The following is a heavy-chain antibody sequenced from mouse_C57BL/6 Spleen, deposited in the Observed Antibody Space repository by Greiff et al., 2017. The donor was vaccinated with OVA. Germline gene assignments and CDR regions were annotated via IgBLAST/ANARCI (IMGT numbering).Heavy chain of an antibody. J-gene: IGHJ1*03. CDR2: IYPGDGDT. D-gene: IGHD1-1*01. CDR3: ARSPYYGSSYWYFDV. CDR1: GYAFSSSW. V-gene: IGHV1-82*01. Sequence: QVQLQQSGPELVKPGASVKISCKASGYAFSSSWMNWVKQRPGKGLEWIGRIYPGDGDTNYNGKFKGNATLTADKSSSTAYMQLSSLTSEDSAVYFCARSPYYGSSYWYFDVWGTGTTVTVSS.